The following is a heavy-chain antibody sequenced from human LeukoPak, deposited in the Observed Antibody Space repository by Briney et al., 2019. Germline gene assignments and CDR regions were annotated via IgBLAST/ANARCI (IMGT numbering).Heavy chain of an antibody. V-gene: IGHV3-23*01. Sequence: GGSLRLSCVASGFSFNNYAMNWVRQAPGKGLEWVSLIIGSSGTTFYADSVKGRFNVSRDNSKNTLYLQMNSLRAEDTALYYCAKGLLYSGRAPFDIWGQGTMVTVSS. CDR1: GFSFNNYA. J-gene: IGHJ3*02. CDR3: AKGLLYSGRAPFDI. CDR2: IIGSSGTT. D-gene: IGHD3-10*02.